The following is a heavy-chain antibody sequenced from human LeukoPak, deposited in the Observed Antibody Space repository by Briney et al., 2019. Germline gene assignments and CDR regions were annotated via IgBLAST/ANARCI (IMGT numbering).Heavy chain of an antibody. CDR1: GGTFISYA. D-gene: IGHD3-22*01. J-gene: IGHJ6*02. CDR3: ARDLYYYDSSTSPSYYYYGMDV. Sequence: GASVKVSCKASGGTFISYAISWVRQAPGQGLEWMGGIIPIFGTANYAQKFQGRVTITADESTSTAYMELSSLRSEDTAVYYCARDLYYYDSSTSPSYYYYGMDVWGQGTTVTVSS. V-gene: IGHV1-69*13. CDR2: IIPIFGTA.